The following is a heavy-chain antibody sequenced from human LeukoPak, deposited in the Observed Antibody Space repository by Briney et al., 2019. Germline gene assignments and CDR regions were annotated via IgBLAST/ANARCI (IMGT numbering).Heavy chain of an antibody. CDR2: ISYDGGDK. CDR1: GFTFSSYW. V-gene: IGHV3-30*18. Sequence: GGSLRLSCAASGFTFSSYWMHWVRQAPGKEPEWVALISYDGGDKYYVDSVKGRFTISRDNSKNTLYLQMNSLRAEDTAVYYCAKVRYSSGWPEFDYWGQGTLVTVSS. J-gene: IGHJ4*02. CDR3: AKVRYSSGWPEFDY. D-gene: IGHD6-19*01.